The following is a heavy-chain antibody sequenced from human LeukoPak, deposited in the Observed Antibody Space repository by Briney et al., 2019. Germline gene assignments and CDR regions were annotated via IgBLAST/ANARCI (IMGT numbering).Heavy chain of an antibody. D-gene: IGHD2/OR15-2a*01. J-gene: IGHJ2*01. CDR2: IYYSGST. CDR3: ARVSYFRVHFDL. Sequence: PSETLSLTFTVSGGSISSSSYYWGWIRQPPGKGLEWIGSIYYSGSTNYNPSLKSRVTISVDTSKNQFSLKLSSVTAADTAVYYCARVSYFRVHFDLWGRGTLVTVSS. V-gene: IGHV4-39*07. CDR1: GGSISSSSYY.